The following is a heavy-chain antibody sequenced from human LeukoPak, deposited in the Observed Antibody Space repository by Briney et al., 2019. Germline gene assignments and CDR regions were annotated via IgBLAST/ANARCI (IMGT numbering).Heavy chain of an antibody. V-gene: IGHV4-34*01. J-gene: IGHJ4*02. Sequence: PSDTLSLTCAVYGGSFSGYYWSWIRQPPGKGLEWIGEINHSGSTNYNPSLKSRVTISVDTSKNQFSLKLSSVTAADTAVYYCARGILTGYSTFDYWGQGTLVTVSS. CDR2: INHSGST. D-gene: IGHD3-9*01. CDR3: ARGILTGYSTFDY. CDR1: GGSFSGYY.